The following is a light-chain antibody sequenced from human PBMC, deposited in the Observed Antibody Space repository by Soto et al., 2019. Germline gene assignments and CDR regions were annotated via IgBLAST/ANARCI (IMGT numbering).Light chain of an antibody. CDR3: QQYRSWRRT. CDR2: GAS. J-gene: IGKJ1*01. V-gene: IGKV3-15*01. Sequence: EIVLTQSPATLSVSPGERVTLSCRASQSVDINLAWYQQKPGQAPRLLIYGASTRATDMSGTFSGRGSGTEFTLTISNGRPEDFAVYYCQQYRSWRRTFGQGTKVEIK. CDR1: QSVDIN.